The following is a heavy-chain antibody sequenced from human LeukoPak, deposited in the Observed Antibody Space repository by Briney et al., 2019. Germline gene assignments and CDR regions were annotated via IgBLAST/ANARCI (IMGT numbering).Heavy chain of an antibody. CDR1: GGSFSGYY. Sequence: SETLSLTCAVYGGSFSGYYWSWIRQPPGKGLEWIGEINHSGSTNYNPSLKSRVTISADTSKNQFSLKLSSVTAADTAVYYCARGRFAGLDYWGQGTLVTVSS. V-gene: IGHV4-34*01. CDR3: ARGRFAGLDY. D-gene: IGHD3-3*01. CDR2: INHSGST. J-gene: IGHJ4*02.